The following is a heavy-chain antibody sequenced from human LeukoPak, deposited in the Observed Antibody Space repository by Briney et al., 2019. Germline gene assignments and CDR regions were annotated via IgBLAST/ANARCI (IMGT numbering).Heavy chain of an antibody. D-gene: IGHD3-22*01. J-gene: IGHJ4*02. CDR3: ARVEYISGYSHVY. Sequence: ASVKVSCKTSGYTFTSYDINWVRQASGQGLEWMGWMNPNSGNTGYAQKFQGRVTMTRNIFISTAYMELSSLRSEDTAVYYCARVEYISGYSHVYWGQGTLVTVSS. CDR1: GYTFTSYD. CDR2: MNPNSGNT. V-gene: IGHV1-8*01.